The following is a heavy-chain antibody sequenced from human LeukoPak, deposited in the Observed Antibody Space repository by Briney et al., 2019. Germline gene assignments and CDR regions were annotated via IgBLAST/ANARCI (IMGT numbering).Heavy chain of an antibody. V-gene: IGHV3-23*01. J-gene: IGHJ3*02. CDR3: ARVVVTANDAFDI. D-gene: IGHD2-21*02. Sequence: GGSLRLSCAASGFTFSSYAMSWVRQAPGKGLEWVSAISGSGGSTYYADSVKGRFTISRDNPKNTLYLQMNSLRAEDTAVYYCARVVVTANDAFDIWGQGTMVTVSS. CDR1: GFTFSSYA. CDR2: ISGSGGST.